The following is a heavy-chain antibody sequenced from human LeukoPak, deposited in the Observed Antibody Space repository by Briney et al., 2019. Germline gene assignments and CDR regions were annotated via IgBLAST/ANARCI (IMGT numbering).Heavy chain of an antibody. V-gene: IGHV4-59*05. CDR3: ARHFKPTALFDY. CDR2: IYYSGST. J-gene: IGHJ4*02. D-gene: IGHD3-3*02. CDR1: GGSISGYY. Sequence: PSETLSLTCTVSGGSISGYYWTWIRQPPGKGLEWIGSIYYSGSTYYNPSLKSRVTISVDTSKNQFSLKLSSVTAADTAVYYCARHFKPTALFDYWGQGTLVTVSS.